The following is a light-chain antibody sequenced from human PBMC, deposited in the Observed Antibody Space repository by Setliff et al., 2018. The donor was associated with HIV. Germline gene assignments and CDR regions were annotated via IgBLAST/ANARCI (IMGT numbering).Light chain of an antibody. Sequence: SYELTQPPPVSVAPGKTAKITCGGNNIGSKSAHWYQQKPGQAPVLVVHDDSDRPSGIPERISGSNSGNTATLTISRVEAGDEADYYCQVWDDSTDHLYVFGTGTKVTVL. CDR3: QVWDDSTDHLYV. CDR2: DDS. V-gene: IGLV3-21*03. J-gene: IGLJ1*01. CDR1: NIGSKS.